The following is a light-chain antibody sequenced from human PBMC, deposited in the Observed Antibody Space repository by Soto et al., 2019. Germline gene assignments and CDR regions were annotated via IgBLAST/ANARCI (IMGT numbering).Light chain of an antibody. CDR3: QQYNDWTLT. Sequence: EIVTTQSPATLAVSPGERVTLSCTARQSVGSNLAWYQQKPGQAPRLLIHGATTRATGIPARFSASGSGTEFTLTISSLQYEDFALYYCQQYNDWTLTFGQGAKVDIK. CDR1: QSVGSN. J-gene: IGKJ1*01. CDR2: GAT. V-gene: IGKV3-15*01.